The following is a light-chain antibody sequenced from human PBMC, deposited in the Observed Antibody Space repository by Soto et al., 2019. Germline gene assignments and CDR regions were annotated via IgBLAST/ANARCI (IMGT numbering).Light chain of an antibody. J-gene: IGKJ5*01. Sequence: EIVMTQSPATLSVSPGERATLSCRARQSIRSHLAWYQQKPGQAPRLLIYGASSRATGIPDRFSGSGSGTDFSLTIRRLEPDDFAVYYCQQRSNWLITFGQGTRLEIK. CDR3: QQRSNWLIT. CDR2: GAS. CDR1: QSIRSH. V-gene: IGKV3D-20*02.